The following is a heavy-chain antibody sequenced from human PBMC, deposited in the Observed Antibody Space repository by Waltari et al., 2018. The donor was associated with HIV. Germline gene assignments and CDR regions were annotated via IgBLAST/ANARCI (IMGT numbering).Heavy chain of an antibody. CDR3: ARGSVLGYGDYRRDYGMDV. CDR2: ISSSGSTI. D-gene: IGHD4-17*01. V-gene: IGHV3-11*01. Sequence: QVQLVESGVCLVKPGGSLRLSCAASGFTFSDYSMSWLRQAPGKGLEWVSYISSSGSTIYYADSVKGRFTISRDNAKNSLYLQMNSLRAEDTAVYYCARGSVLGYGDYRRDYGMDVWGQGTTVTVSS. CDR1: GFTFSDYS. J-gene: IGHJ6*02.